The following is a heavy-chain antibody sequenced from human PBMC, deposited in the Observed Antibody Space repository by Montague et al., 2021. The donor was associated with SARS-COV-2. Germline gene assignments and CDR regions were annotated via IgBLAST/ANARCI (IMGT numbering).Heavy chain of an antibody. V-gene: IGHV3-7*01. CDR1: GFTFSSYW. J-gene: IGHJ6*02. CDR3: ARDFQSDSSGYYYYGMDV. D-gene: IGHD3-22*01. CDR2: IKQGGSEK. Sequence: YLSLSCSASGFTFSSYWMSWVRQAPGKGLEWVANIKQGGSEKYYVDSVKGRFTISRDNAKNSLYLQMNSLRAEDTAVYYCARDFQSDSSGYYYYGMDVWGQGTTVTVSS.